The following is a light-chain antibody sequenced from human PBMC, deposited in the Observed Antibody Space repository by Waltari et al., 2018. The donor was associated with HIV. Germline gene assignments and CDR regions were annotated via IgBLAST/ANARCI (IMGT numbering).Light chain of an antibody. CDR1: SGSIDSTY. CDR2: EDN. Sequence: NFMLTQPHSVSESPGKTVTISCTRSSGSIDSTYVQWYQQRPGSAPTAVSDEDNLSPSGVPDRFSGSIDSSSKPASLSIAGLKTEDEADYYCQSYGSSDQWVFRGGTKLTVL. V-gene: IGLV6-57*03. CDR3: QSYGSSDQWV. J-gene: IGLJ3*02.